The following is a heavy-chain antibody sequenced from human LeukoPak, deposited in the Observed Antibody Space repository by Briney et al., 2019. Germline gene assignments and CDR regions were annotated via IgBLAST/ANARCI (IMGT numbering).Heavy chain of an antibody. D-gene: IGHD6-13*01. J-gene: IGHJ4*02. Sequence: SETLSLTCTVSGGSISSGGYYWSWIRQPPGKGLEWIGYIYHSGSTYYNPSLRSRVTISVDRSKNQFSLKLSSVTAADTAVYYCARFLSLSSSFSGGSYYFDYWGQGTLVTVSS. CDR3: ARFLSLSSSFSGGSYYFDY. CDR1: GGSISSGGYY. V-gene: IGHV4-30-2*01. CDR2: IYHSGST.